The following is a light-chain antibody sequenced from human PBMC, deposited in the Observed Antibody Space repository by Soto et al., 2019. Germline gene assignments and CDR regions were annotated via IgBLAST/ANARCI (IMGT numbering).Light chain of an antibody. V-gene: IGKV3-11*01. CDR2: DAS. CDR3: QQRSNS. J-gene: IGKJ5*01. Sequence: EIVLTQSPATLSLSPGERATLSCRASQSVSSYLAWYQQKPGQPPRLLIYDASNRATGIPARFSGSGSGTDFTLTLRSLDPEDFAVYYCQQRSNSFGQGTRVEIK. CDR1: QSVSSY.